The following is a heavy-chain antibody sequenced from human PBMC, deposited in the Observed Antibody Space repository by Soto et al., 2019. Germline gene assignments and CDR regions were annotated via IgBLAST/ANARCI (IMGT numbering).Heavy chain of an antibody. J-gene: IGHJ6*03. CDR1: GFTFSSYS. V-gene: IGHV3-21*01. CDR3: ARGVVVVVPAAMGAEDYYYYYMDV. D-gene: IGHD2-2*01. Sequence: GGSLRLSCAASGFTFSSYSMNWVRQAPGKGLEWVSSISSSSSYIYYADSVKGRFTISRDNAKNSLYLQMNSLRAEDTAVYYCARGVVVVVPAAMGAEDYYYYYMDVWGKGTTVTVSS. CDR2: ISSSSSYI.